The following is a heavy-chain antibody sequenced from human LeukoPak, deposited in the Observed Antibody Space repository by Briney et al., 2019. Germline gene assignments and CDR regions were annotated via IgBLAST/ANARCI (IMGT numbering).Heavy chain of an antibody. CDR3: ARGGTWGSFDY. J-gene: IGHJ4*02. V-gene: IGHV3-7*01. CDR2: IREDGSHE. D-gene: IGHD3-16*01. Sequence: PGGSLRHSCAASGFTFSTYWMNWVRQAPGKGLEWVAYIREDGSHENYVDSVKGRFTISRDNAKNSLSLQLNSLRAEDTAVYFCARGGTWGSFDYWGQGTLVTVSS. CDR1: GFTFSTYW.